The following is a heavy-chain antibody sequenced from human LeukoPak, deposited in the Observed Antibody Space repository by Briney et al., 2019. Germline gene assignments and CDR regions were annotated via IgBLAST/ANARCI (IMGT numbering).Heavy chain of an antibody. J-gene: IGHJ4*02. CDR2: IYTSGST. CDR1: GGSISSGSYY. Sequence: SQTLSLTCTVSGGSISSGSYYWSWIRQPAGKGLEWIGRIYTSGSTNYNPSLKSRVTISLDTSKNQFSLKLSPVTAADTAVYYCARDTGSWYDYWGQGTLVTVSS. D-gene: IGHD6-13*01. V-gene: IGHV4-61*02. CDR3: ARDTGSWYDY.